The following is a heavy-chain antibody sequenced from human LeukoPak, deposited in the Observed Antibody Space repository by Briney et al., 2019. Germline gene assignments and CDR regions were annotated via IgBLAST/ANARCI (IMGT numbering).Heavy chain of an antibody. V-gene: IGHV1-2*02. CDR1: GYTFTGYY. D-gene: IGHD6-13*01. Sequence: GASVKVSCKASGYTFTGYYMHWVRQAPGQGLEWMGWINPNSGGTNYAQKFQGRVTMTRDTSISTAYMELSRLRCDDTAVYYCARDLYSSSWYLWFDPWGQGTLVTVSS. J-gene: IGHJ5*02. CDR3: ARDLYSSSWYLWFDP. CDR2: INPNSGGT.